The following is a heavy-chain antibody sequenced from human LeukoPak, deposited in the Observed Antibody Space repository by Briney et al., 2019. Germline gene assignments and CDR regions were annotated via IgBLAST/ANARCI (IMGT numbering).Heavy chain of an antibody. Sequence: PSETLSLTCTVSGGPVNNGLYFWTWIRQPPGKGLEWIGYFYYTGSTNYDPSLKGRATISVDVSKNQFSLKLSSVTAADTAVYYCARGRSYYRSGTYSYYFDSWGQGNLVTVSS. J-gene: IGHJ4*02. CDR1: GGPVNNGLYF. V-gene: IGHV4-61*01. CDR2: FYYTGST. D-gene: IGHD3-10*01. CDR3: ARGRSYYRSGTYSYYFDS.